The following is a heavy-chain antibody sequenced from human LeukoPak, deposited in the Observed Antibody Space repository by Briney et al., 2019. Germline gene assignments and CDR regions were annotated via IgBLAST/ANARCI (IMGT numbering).Heavy chain of an antibody. CDR3: ARLAKARRDGYNFGFDS. CDR2: IYPDDSDI. J-gene: IGHJ4*02. D-gene: IGHD5-24*01. V-gene: IGHV5-51*01. CDR1: GYSFTNYW. Sequence: GESLKISCKGSGYSFTNYWIGWVRQMPGKGLEWMGIIYPDDSDIRQGPSFQGQVTMSADKSISTAYLQWSSLEASDTATYYCARLAKARRDGYNFGFDSWGQGTLVTVSS.